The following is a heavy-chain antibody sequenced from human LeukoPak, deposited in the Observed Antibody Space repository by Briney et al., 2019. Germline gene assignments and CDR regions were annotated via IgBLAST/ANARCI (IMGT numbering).Heavy chain of an antibody. J-gene: IGHJ4*02. D-gene: IGHD1-1*01. CDR3: ARRAYSAAYWKHFDY. CDR2: IYYHENT. Sequence: SETLSLTCTVSGGSISSSSDYWGWIRQAPGKGLEWIGSIYYHENTYYNSSLKSRVTISVDTSKNQFSLKLNSVAAADTAVYFCARRAYSAAYWKHFDYWGQGTLVTVSS. V-gene: IGHV4-39*01. CDR1: GGSISSSSDY.